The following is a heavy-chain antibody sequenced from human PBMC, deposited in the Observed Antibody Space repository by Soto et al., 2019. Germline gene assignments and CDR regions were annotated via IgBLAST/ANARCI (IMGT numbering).Heavy chain of an antibody. CDR2: IFPADSDT. CDR3: TATLTSAMHV. Sequence: RGESLKISCKGSEYNFMNFWVGWVHQMPGKGLEWMGIIFPADSDTRFSPSFQGRVTMSVDKSTYTAYLQWSSLEASDTAIYYCTATLTSAMHVSGQETPVTVSS. V-gene: IGHV5-51*07. D-gene: IGHD4-4*01. CDR1: EYNFMNFW. J-gene: IGHJ6*02.